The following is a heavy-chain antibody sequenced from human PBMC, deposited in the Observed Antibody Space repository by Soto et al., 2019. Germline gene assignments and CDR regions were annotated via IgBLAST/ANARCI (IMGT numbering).Heavy chain of an antibody. CDR3: ARDFSSGDFWSGYLGVDWFDP. V-gene: IGHV4-34*01. Sequence: SETLSLTCAVYGGSFSGYYWSWIRQPPGKGLEWIGEINHSGSTNYNPSLKSRVTISVDTSKNQFSLKLSSVTAADTAVYYCARDFSSGDFWSGYLGVDWFDPWGQGTLVTVSS. D-gene: IGHD3-3*01. CDR1: GGSFSGYY. CDR2: INHSGST. J-gene: IGHJ5*02.